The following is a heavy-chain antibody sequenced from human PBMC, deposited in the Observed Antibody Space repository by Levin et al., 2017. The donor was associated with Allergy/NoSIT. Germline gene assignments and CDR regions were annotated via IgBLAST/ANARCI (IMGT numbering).Heavy chain of an antibody. J-gene: IGHJ4*02. V-gene: IGHV3-23*01. CDR3: AKDNAAGVTMIVVVIRGGRYLDY. D-gene: IGHD3-22*01. CDR2: ISGSGGST. CDR1: GFTFSSYA. Sequence: AGGSLRLSCAASGFTFSSYAMSWVRQAPGKGLEWVSAISGSGGSTYYADSVKGRFTISRDNSKNTLYLQMNSLRAEDTAVYYCAKDNAAGVTMIVVVIRGGRYLDYWGQGTLVTVSS.